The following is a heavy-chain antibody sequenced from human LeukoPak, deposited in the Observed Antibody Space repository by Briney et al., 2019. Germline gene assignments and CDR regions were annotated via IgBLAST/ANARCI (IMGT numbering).Heavy chain of an antibody. CDR3: ARDSGDTVTPTLVFDY. Sequence: TETLSLTCAVSGGSISSSNWWSWVRQPPGKGLEWIGEIYHSGSTNYNPSLKSRVTISVDTSKNQFSLKLSSVTAADTAVYYCARDSGDTVTPTLVFDYWGQGTLVTVSS. D-gene: IGHD4-17*01. CDR2: IYHSGST. J-gene: IGHJ4*02. CDR1: GGSISSSNW. V-gene: IGHV4-4*02.